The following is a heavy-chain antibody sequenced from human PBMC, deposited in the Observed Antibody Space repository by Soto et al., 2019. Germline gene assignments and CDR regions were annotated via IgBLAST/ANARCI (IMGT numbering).Heavy chain of an antibody. CDR1: GFTFSNYD. J-gene: IGHJ5*02. CDR2: IGTAGDT. Sequence: GGSLRLSCAASGFTFSNYDMHWVRQVTGKGLEWVSTIGTAGDTYYPGSVKGRFTISRENAKNTLYLQMNSLRAEDTAVYYCAKDKGRYSSSCPPITTWFDPWGQGTLVTISS. V-gene: IGHV3-13*01. CDR3: AKDKGRYSSSCPPITTWFDP. D-gene: IGHD6-13*01.